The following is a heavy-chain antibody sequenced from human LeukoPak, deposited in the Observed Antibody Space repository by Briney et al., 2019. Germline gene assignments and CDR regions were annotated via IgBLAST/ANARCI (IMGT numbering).Heavy chain of an antibody. CDR1: GGSISSSNW. CDR3: ARAGYDSSGYYRVY. J-gene: IGHJ4*02. V-gene: IGHV4-4*02. D-gene: IGHD3-22*01. Sequence: SLSLTCAVSGGSISSSNWWSWVRQPPGKGLEWIGEIYHSGSTNYNPSLKSRVTISVDKSKNQFSLKLSSVTAADTAVYYCARAGYDSSGYYRVYWGQGTLVTVSS. CDR2: IYHSGST.